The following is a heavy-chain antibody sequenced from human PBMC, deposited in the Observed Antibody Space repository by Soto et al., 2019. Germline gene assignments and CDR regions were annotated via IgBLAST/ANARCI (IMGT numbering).Heavy chain of an antibody. CDR3: ARGPRGSSGWYDY. V-gene: IGHV3-53*04. Sequence: RAGGSLRLSCAASGFTVSSNYMSWVRQAPGKGLEWVSVIYSGGSTYYADSVKGRFTISRHNSKNTLYLQMNSLRAEDTAVYYCARGPRGSSGWYDYWGQRTLVTVSS. D-gene: IGHD6-19*01. CDR1: GFTVSSNY. J-gene: IGHJ4*02. CDR2: IYSGGST.